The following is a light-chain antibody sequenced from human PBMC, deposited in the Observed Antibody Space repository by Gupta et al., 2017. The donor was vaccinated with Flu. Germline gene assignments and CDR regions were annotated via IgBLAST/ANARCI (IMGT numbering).Light chain of an antibody. CDR3: QTWDIGTYVV. J-gene: IGLJ2*01. V-gene: IGLV4-69*01. CDR1: SEYSTYV. CDR2: VSSDATY. Sequence: QLVLTQSPSASAYLGASVKLTCTLNSEYSTYVIAWHQQQPGKGPRYLMKVSSDATYRTGDGIPDRFSGSSSGAERYLSISNLQAEDESDYYCQTWDIGTYVVFGGGTKLTVL.